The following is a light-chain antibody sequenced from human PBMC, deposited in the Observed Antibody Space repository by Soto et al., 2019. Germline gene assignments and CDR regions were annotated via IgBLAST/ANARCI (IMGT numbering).Light chain of an antibody. CDR3: QKYDSAPWT. CDR1: QGIGNS. J-gene: IGKJ1*01. CDR2: SAS. V-gene: IGKV1-27*01. Sequence: DIQMTQSPSSVSASVGDRVIITCRASQGIGNSLAWYQQKAGRVPKLLMHSASTLLSGVPSRFSGSGSGTDFTLTISSLQPEDVATYYCQKYDSAPWTFGQGTKVEIK.